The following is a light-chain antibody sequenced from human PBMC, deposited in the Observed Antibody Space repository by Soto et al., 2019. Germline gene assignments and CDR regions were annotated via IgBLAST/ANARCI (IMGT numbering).Light chain of an antibody. CDR1: SNDVGGYNF. V-gene: IGLV2-8*01. J-gene: IGLJ1*01. Sequence: QSVLTQPPSASGSPGQSVTISCTGTSNDVGGYNFVSWYQQHPGKAPKLMIFEVSKRPSGVPDRFSGSKSGSTASLTVSGPQAEDEADYYCSSYAGNNIYYVFGTGTKVTVL. CDR2: EVS. CDR3: SSYAGNNIYYV.